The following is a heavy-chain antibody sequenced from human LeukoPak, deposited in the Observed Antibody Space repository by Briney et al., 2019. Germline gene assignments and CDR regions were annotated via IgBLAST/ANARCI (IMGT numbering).Heavy chain of an antibody. CDR3: AKGELGLWFDY. Sequence: SGGSLRLSCAASRFTFSSYGMHWVRQAPGKGLEWVALISYDGSNKYYADSVKGRFTISRDNSKNTLYLQMNSLRAEDTAAYYCAKGELGLWFDYWGQGTLVTVSS. V-gene: IGHV3-30*18. CDR1: RFTFSSYG. D-gene: IGHD5-18*01. CDR2: ISYDGSNK. J-gene: IGHJ4*02.